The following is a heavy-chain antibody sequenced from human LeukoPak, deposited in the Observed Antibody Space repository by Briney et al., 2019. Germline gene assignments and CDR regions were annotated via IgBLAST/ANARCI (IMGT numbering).Heavy chain of an antibody. CDR1: GFKFSDHY. Sequence: GGSLRLSCAASGFKFSDHYIDWVRQAPGKGLEWVSAISGSGGSTYYADSVKGRFTISRDNSKNTLYLQMNSLRAEDTAVYYCAKGVYGSGSFRPHFDYWGQGTLVTVSS. J-gene: IGHJ4*02. D-gene: IGHD3-10*01. V-gene: IGHV3-23*01. CDR3: AKGVYGSGSFRPHFDY. CDR2: ISGSGGST.